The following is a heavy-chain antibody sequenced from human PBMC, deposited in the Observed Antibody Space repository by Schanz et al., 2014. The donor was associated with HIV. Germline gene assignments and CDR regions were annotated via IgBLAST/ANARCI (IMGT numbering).Heavy chain of an antibody. CDR1: GFTFNNYW. D-gene: IGHD3-9*01. V-gene: IGHV3-74*01. CDR3: VRGRYFDWSLPY. J-gene: IGHJ4*02. Sequence: VQLVESGGALVQPGGSLRLSCAASGFTFNNYWMHWVRQAPGKGLVWVSRINSDGSSTTYADSVKGRFTISRDNAKNTLFLQMNSLRAEDTAVYYCVRGRYFDWSLPYWGQGTLVTVSS. CDR2: INSDGSST.